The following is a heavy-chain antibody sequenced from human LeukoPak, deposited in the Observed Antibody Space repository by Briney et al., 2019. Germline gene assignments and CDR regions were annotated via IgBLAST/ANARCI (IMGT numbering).Heavy chain of an antibody. CDR1: GYTFTSYD. J-gene: IGHJ4*02. V-gene: IGHV1-8*01. Sequence: ASVKVSCKASGYTFTSYDITWVRQATGQGLEWMGWMNPNSNNPGYAQKFQGRITMTWNTSISTAYMELSSLRSEDTAVYYCARGGYYYDNWGQGTLVTVSS. D-gene: IGHD6-13*01. CDR2: MNPNSNNP. CDR3: ARGGYYYDN.